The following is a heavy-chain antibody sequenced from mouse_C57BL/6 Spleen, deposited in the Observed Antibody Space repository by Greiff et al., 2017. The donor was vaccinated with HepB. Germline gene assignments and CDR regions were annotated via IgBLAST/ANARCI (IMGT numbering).Heavy chain of an antibody. Sequence: EVQLQQSGPELVKPGASVKIPCKASGYTFTDYNMDWVKQSHGKSLEWIGDINPNNGGTIYNQKFKGKATLTVDKSSSTAYMELRSLTSEDTAVYYCARGHYYGSSYDFDYWGQGTTLTVSS. D-gene: IGHD1-1*01. V-gene: IGHV1-18*01. CDR1: GYTFTDYN. CDR2: INPNNGGT. CDR3: ARGHYYGSSYDFDY. J-gene: IGHJ2*01.